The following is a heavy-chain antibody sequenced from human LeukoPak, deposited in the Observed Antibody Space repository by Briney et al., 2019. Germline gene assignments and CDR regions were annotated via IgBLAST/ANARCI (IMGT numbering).Heavy chain of an antibody. Sequence: SVKVSCNASGGTFSSYAISWVRQAPGQGLEWMGRIIPILGIANYAQKFQGRVTITADKSTSTAYMELSSLRSEDTAVYYCAREASDSSGYYYSDPYYFDYWGQGTLVTVSA. J-gene: IGHJ4*02. V-gene: IGHV1-69*04. CDR1: GGTFSSYA. D-gene: IGHD3-22*01. CDR2: IIPILGIA. CDR3: AREASDSSGYYYSDPYYFDY.